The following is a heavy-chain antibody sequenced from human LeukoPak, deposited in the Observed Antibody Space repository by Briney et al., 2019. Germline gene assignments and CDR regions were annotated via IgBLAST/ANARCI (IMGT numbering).Heavy chain of an antibody. D-gene: IGHD5-18*01. CDR2: IYYSGST. J-gene: IGHJ4*02. V-gene: IGHV4-59*08. CDR1: GGSISSYY. CDR3: ARLGGYSSFFDY. Sequence: PSETLSLTCTVSGGSISSYYWSWIRQPPGKGLEWIGYIYYSGSTNYNPSLKSRVTISVDTSKNQFSLKLSSVTAADTAVYYCARLGGYSSFFDYWGQGTLVTVSS.